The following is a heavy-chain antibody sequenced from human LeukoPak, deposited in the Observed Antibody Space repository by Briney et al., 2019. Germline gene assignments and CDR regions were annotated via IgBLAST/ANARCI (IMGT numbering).Heavy chain of an antibody. CDR2: IIPILGIA. Sequence: GASVKVSCKASGGTFSSYAISWVRQAPGQGLEWMGRIIPILGIANYAQKFQGRVTITADKSTSTAYMELSSLRSEDTAVYYCARDRVYSSGWRAYWGQGTLVTVSS. V-gene: IGHV1-69*04. D-gene: IGHD6-19*01. CDR1: GGTFSSYA. CDR3: ARDRVYSSGWRAY. J-gene: IGHJ4*02.